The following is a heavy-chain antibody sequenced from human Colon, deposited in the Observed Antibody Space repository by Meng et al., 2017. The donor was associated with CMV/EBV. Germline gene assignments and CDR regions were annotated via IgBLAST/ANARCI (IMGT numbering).Heavy chain of an antibody. CDR2: ISGSGGTT. D-gene: IGHD6-13*01. J-gene: IGHJ4*02. Sequence: GGSLRLSCTASGFTFSNYAMSWVRQAPGKGLEWVSVISGSGGTTYYADSVKGRFTISRDNSKNTLYLQMNSLRAEDTAVYYCAKDTRYTSSWTGLVDYWGQGTLVTVSS. CDR1: GFTFSNYA. V-gene: IGHV3-23*01. CDR3: AKDTRYTSSWTGLVDY.